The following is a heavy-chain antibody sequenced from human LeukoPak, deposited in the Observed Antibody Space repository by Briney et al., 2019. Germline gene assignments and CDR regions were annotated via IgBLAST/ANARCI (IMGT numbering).Heavy chain of an antibody. CDR1: GGSISSSSYY. CDR3: ARRSSSGHFDY. Sequence: SETLSLTCTVSGGSISSSSYYWGWIRQPPGKGLEWIGRIYYSGSTYYNPSLKSRVTISVDTSNNQFSLKLSSVTAADTAVYYCARRSSSGHFDYWGQGTLVTVSS. D-gene: IGHD6-25*01. J-gene: IGHJ4*02. CDR2: IYYSGST. V-gene: IGHV4-39*01.